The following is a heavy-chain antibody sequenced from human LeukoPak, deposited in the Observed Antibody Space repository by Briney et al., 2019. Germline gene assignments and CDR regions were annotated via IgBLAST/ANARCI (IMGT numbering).Heavy chain of an antibody. CDR2: I. V-gene: IGHV3-20*04. CDR1: GFKFDDYG. Sequence: AGGSLRLSCTASGFKFDDYGMTWVRQAPGKGLEWVSDINAHSVRGRFTIYRDNSKNSLYLQMNSLRVEDTAFYYCARDDLLHRNWFDPWGQGTLVTASS. CDR3: ARDDLLHRNWFDP. J-gene: IGHJ5*02. D-gene: IGHD3-22*01.